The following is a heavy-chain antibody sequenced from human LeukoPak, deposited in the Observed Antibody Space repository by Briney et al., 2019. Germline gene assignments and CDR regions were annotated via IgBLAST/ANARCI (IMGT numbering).Heavy chain of an antibody. CDR2: IYSGGST. Sequence: PGGSLRLPCAASGFTVSSNYMTWVRQAPGKGLEWVSVIYSGGSTYYADSVKGRFTISRDNSKNTLYLQMNSLRAEDTAVYYCARDPAGRDGYKGFDYWGQGTLVTVSS. CDR1: GFTVSSNY. CDR3: ARDPAGRDGYKGFDY. J-gene: IGHJ4*02. D-gene: IGHD5-24*01. V-gene: IGHV3-53*01.